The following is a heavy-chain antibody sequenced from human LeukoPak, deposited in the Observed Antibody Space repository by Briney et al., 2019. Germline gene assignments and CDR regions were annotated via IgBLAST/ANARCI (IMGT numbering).Heavy chain of an antibody. D-gene: IGHD3-22*01. CDR2: IYYSGST. J-gene: IGHJ4*02. CDR3: ANYDSSGYVGPH. Sequence: PSETLSLTCTVSGGSISSSSYYWGWIRQPPGKGLEWIGSIYYSGSTYYNPSLKSRVTISVDTSKNQFSLKLSSVTAADTAVYYCANYDSSGYVGPHWGQGTLVTVSS. V-gene: IGHV4-39*07. CDR1: GGSISSSSYY.